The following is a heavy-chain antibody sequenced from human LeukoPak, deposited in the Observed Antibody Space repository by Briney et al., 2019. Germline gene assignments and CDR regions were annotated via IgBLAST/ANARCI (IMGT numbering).Heavy chain of an antibody. CDR3: ARDIVATIRGVGAFDI. CDR2: INPSGGST. CDR1: GYTFTSYY. D-gene: IGHD5-12*01. Sequence: ASVKVSCKASGYTFTSYYMHWVRQAPGQGLEWMGIINPSGGSTSYAQKFQGRVTMTRDTSTSTVYMELSSLRSEDTAVYYCARDIVATIRGVGAFDIWGQGTMVTVSS. V-gene: IGHV1-46*01. J-gene: IGHJ3*02.